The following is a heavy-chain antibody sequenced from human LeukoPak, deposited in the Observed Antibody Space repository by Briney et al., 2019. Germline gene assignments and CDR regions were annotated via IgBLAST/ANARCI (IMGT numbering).Heavy chain of an antibody. V-gene: IGHV3-53*01. J-gene: IGHJ4*02. CDR2: IYSGGST. CDR1: GFTFSSNY. Sequence: QAGGSLRLSCAASGFTFSSNYMSWVRQAPGKGLEWVSVIYSGGSTYYADSVKGRFTISRDNSKNTLYLQMNSLRAEDTAVYYCARGPTSSPKYYFDYGGQGTLVTVSS. CDR3: ARGPTSSPKYYFDY.